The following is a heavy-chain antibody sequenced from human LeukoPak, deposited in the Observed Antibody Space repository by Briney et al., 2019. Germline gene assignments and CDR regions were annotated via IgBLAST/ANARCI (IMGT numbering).Heavy chain of an antibody. V-gene: IGHV4-39*01. CDR3: ARTVVVGYAFDI. CDR1: GGSISSSSYY. Sequence: SGTLSLTCTVSGGSISSSSYYWGWIRQPPGKGLEWIGSIYYSGSTYYNPSLKSRVTISVDTSKNQFSLKLSSVTAADTAVYYCARTVVVGYAFDIWGQGTMVTVSS. D-gene: IGHD2-15*01. J-gene: IGHJ3*02. CDR2: IYYSGST.